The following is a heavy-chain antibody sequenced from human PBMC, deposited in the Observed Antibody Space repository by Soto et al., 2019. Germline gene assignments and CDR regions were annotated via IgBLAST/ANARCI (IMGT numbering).Heavy chain of an antibody. V-gene: IGHV3-23*01. J-gene: IGHJ4*02. CDR1: GFTFSTYA. CDR3: ARANSAHGLYFDL. Sequence: GGSLRLSCAASGFTFSTYAMSWVRQAPGKGLEWVSGISGSGGSTYYADSVKGRFTISRDNSKNQFSLNLSSVTAADTAVYHCARANSAHGLYFDLWGQGTQVTVSS. CDR2: ISGSGGST. D-gene: IGHD1-26*01.